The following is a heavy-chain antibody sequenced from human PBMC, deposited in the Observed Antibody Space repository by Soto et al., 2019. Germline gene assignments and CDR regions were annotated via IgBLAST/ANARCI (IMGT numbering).Heavy chain of an antibody. D-gene: IGHD3-3*01. Sequence: QVHLVQSGAEVKKPGASVQVSCKASGYTFTTYAMHWVRQAPGQRLEWMGWINAGNGNTKYSQKFQGRVTITRDTPASTDYMEMSSLRSEDKAVYYCARTSGYYFFDYWSQGTQVNVPS. J-gene: IGHJ4*02. CDR1: GYTFTTYA. CDR2: INAGNGNT. CDR3: ARTSGYYFFDY. V-gene: IGHV1-3*01.